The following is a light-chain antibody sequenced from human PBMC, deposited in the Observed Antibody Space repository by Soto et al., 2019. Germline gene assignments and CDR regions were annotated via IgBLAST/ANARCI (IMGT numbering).Light chain of an antibody. CDR1: QSITNY. Sequence: DIQMTQSPSSLSASVGDRVTITCRASQSITNYLNWYQQRPGQAPQLLIYAASNLQSGVPSRFSGSGSGTDFTLTISSLQPEDFASYYCQQTYSTPVTFGGGTKVEIK. CDR2: AAS. CDR3: QQTYSTPVT. J-gene: IGKJ4*01. V-gene: IGKV1-39*01.